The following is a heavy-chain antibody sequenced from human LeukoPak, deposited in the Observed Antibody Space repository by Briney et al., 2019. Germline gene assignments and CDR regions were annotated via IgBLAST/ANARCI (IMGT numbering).Heavy chain of an antibody. D-gene: IGHD2-8*02. CDR2: MHAGNGNT. CDR3: ARDGSYCVGGECYSLDF. J-gene: IGHJ4*02. V-gene: IGHV1/OR15-4*01. Sequence: SVKVSCKASGYRFITRYIHWVRQAPGQGPEWLGWMHAGNGNTRYPEKFEGRVTMTRDTSSNTAYTDLTSLRSDDTAVYYCARDGSYCVGGECYSLDFWGQGTLVTVSS. CDR1: GYRFITRY.